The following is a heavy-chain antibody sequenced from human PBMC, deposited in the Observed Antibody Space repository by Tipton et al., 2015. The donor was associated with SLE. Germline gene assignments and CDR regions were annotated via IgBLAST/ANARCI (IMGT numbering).Heavy chain of an antibody. CDR3: AREVNIVDDSDAFDI. Sequence: TLSLTCTVSGGSITSSNYFWSWVRHLPGKGLEWISYIHYSGSAFYNPSLKSRVITSVDISKNQFSLKLNSVTAADTAVYYCAREVNIVDDSDAFDIWGQGTMVAVSP. D-gene: IGHD5/OR15-5a*01. CDR1: GGSITSSNYF. J-gene: IGHJ3*02. V-gene: IGHV4-31*03. CDR2: IHYSGSA.